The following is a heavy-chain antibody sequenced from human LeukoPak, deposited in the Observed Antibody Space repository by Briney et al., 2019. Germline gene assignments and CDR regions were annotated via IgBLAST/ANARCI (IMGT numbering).Heavy chain of an antibody. CDR2: ISSSGSTI. J-gene: IGHJ4*02. CDR3: ARFTIAVAGHFDY. CDR1: GFTFSDYY. D-gene: IGHD6-19*01. Sequence: GGSLRLSCAASGFTFSDYYMSWIRQAPGKGLEWVSYISSSGSTIYYADSVKGRFTISRDNAKNSPYLQMNSLRAEDTAVYYCARFTIAVAGHFDYWGQGTLVTVSS. V-gene: IGHV3-11*04.